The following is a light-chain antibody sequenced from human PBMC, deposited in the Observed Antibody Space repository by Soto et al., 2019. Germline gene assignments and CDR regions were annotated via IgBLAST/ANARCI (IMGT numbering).Light chain of an antibody. J-gene: IGKJ5*01. V-gene: IGKV1-39*01. CDR2: AAS. CDR1: QSTRSY. Sequence: DIQMTHSPSSLSASVGDRVTITCRASQSTRSYLNWYQQKPGKAPKLLIYAASNLQCGVPPRFSGSGCGTDFTLPISSLQPEDSATYYFQQSYSTPFTFVQGTRPEI. CDR3: QQSYSTPFT.